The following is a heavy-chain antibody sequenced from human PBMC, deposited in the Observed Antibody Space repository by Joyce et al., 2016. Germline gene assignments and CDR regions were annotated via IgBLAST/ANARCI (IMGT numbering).Heavy chain of an antibody. J-gene: IGHJ3*01. Sequence: EVQLVQSGAEVKKPGQSMKISCKASGYTFGNYWIAWVRQMPGKGLEWMVVIHPGDSDTRYGPSLQGQVTMSVDKSTNTAFLQWSSLKASDTGVYFCARHWGLSGSYEADSLNVWGQGTSITVSS. CDR3: ARHWGLSGSYEADSLNV. D-gene: IGHD1-26*01. V-gene: IGHV5-51*01. CDR2: IHPGDSDT. CDR1: GYTFGNYW.